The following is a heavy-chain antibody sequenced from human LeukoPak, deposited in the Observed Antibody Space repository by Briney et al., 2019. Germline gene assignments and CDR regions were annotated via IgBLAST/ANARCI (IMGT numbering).Heavy chain of an antibody. D-gene: IGHD3-22*01. CDR1: GGSISSSSYY. V-gene: IGHV4-39*07. J-gene: IGHJ5*02. Sequence: SETLSLTCTVSGGSISSSSYYWGWVRQPPGKGLEWIGSIYYSGSTYYNPSLKSRVTISVDTSKNQFSLKLSSVTAADTAVYYCARVGSRYYDSSGYYSNWFDPWGQGTLVTVSS. CDR3: ARVGSRYYDSSGYYSNWFDP. CDR2: IYYSGST.